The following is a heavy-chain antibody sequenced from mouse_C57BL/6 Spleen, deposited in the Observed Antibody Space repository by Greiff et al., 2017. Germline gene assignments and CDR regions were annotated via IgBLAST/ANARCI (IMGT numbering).Heavy chain of an antibody. D-gene: IGHD2-5*01. CDR1: GYTFTSYW. V-gene: IGHV1-53*01. CDR3: ARPYSNYAYDFDY. J-gene: IGHJ2*01. CDR2: INPSNGGT. Sequence: VQLQQPGTELVQPGASVKLSCKASGYTFTSYWMHWVKQRPGQGLEWIGNINPSNGGTNYNEKFKSKATLTVDKSSSTAYMQLSSLTSEDAAVYYCARPYSNYAYDFDYWGQGTTLTVSS.